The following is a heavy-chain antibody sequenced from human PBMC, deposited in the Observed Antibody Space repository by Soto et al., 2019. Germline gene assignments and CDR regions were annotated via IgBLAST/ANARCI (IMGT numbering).Heavy chain of an antibody. Sequence: GGSLRLSCAASGFTFSSYAMHWVRQAPGKGLEWVAVISYDGSNKYYADSVKGRFTISRDNSKNTLYLQMNSLRAEDTAVYYCARENSSGWAIDYWGQGTLVTVSS. CDR1: GFTFSSYA. V-gene: IGHV3-30-3*01. CDR3: ARENSSGWAIDY. J-gene: IGHJ4*02. D-gene: IGHD6-19*01. CDR2: ISYDGSNK.